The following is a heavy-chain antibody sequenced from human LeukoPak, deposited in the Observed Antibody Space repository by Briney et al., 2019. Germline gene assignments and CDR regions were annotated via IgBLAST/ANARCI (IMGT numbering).Heavy chain of an antibody. V-gene: IGHV3-33*01. CDR3: ARDDNYYDSSGYPRL. CDR1: GFTFSSYG. CDR2: IRYDGSNK. D-gene: IGHD3-22*01. Sequence: GGSLRLSCAASGFTFSSYGMHWVRQAPGKGLEWEAVIRYDGSNKYYADSVKGRLTISRDNSKNTLYLQMNSLRAEDTAVYYCARDDNYYDSSGYPRLWGQGTLVTVSS. J-gene: IGHJ4*02.